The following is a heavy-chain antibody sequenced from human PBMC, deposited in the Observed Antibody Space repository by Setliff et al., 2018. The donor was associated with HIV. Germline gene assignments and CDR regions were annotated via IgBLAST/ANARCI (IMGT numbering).Heavy chain of an antibody. J-gene: IGHJ6*02. CDR1: GGSTSSSSYY. CDR2: IYHNGNT. D-gene: IGHD7-27*01. Sequence: PSETLSLTCTVAGGSTSSSSYYWGWIRQPPGMGLEWIASIYHNGNTYYNPSLKSRVTISVDTSKNQFSLKLSSVTAADTAVYYCARDLGSGLYYYGMDVWGQGTTVTVSS. CDR3: ARDLGSGLYYYGMDV. V-gene: IGHV4-39*07.